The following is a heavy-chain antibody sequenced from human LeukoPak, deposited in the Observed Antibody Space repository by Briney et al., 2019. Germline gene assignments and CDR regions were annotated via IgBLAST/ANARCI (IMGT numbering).Heavy chain of an antibody. Sequence: SETLSLTCAVYGGSFSGYYWSWIRQPPGKGLEWIGEISHSGGTNYNPSLKSRATISVDTSKNQFSLKLSSVTAADTAVYYCARHNYDSSGYYRWLGYWGQGTLVTVSS. CDR1: GGSFSGYY. J-gene: IGHJ4*02. D-gene: IGHD3-22*01. CDR3: ARHNYDSSGYYRWLGY. V-gene: IGHV4-34*01. CDR2: ISHSGGT.